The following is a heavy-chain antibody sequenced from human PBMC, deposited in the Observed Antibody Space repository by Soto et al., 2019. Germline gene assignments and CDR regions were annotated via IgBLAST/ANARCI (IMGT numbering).Heavy chain of an antibody. CDR2: TYYRSKWYY. J-gene: IGHJ4*01. CDR3: ARGEQYSGRIFDY. D-gene: IGHD1-26*01. CDR1: GDSVSSNSAG. Sequence: SQTLSLTCAITGDSVSSNSAGLSWVRQSPSRGLEWLGRTYYRSKWYYEYAVSVRGRITINPDTSKNQYSLQLNSVTPEDMAVYFCARGEQYSGRIFDYWGQGTLVTVSS. V-gene: IGHV6-1*01.